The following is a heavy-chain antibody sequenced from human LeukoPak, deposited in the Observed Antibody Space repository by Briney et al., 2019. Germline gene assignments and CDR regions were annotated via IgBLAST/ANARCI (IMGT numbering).Heavy chain of an antibody. CDR1: GGSISSYY. V-gene: IGHV4-59*08. D-gene: IGHD1-26*01. CDR3: ARISGSSLIFDY. J-gene: IGHJ4*02. CDR2: IYYSGST. Sequence: PSETLSLTCTVSGGSISSYYWSWIRQPPGKGLEWIGYIYYSGSTNYNPSLKSRVTISVDTSKNQFSLKLSSVTAADTAVYYCARISGSSLIFDYWGQGTLVTVSS.